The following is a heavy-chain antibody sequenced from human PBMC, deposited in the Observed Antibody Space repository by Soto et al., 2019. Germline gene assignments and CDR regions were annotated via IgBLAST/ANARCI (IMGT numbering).Heavy chain of an antibody. CDR2: IWYDGSNK. CDR1: GFTFSSYG. D-gene: IGHD2-15*01. Sequence: GGSLRLSCAASGFTFSSYGMHWVRQAPGKGLEWVAVIWYDGSNKYYADSVKGRFTISRDNSKNTLYLQMNSLRAEDTAVYYCARESCSGGSCFRPTPTDYWGQGTLVTVSS. CDR3: ARESCSGGSCFRPTPTDY. V-gene: IGHV3-33*01. J-gene: IGHJ4*02.